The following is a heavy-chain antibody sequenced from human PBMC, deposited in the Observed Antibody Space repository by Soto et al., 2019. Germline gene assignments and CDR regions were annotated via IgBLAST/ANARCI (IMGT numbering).Heavy chain of an antibody. CDR2: IYYSGST. CDR3: ARVYGGRPFVATMYYFDY. J-gene: IGHJ4*02. CDR1: GGSISSGGYY. Sequence: SETLSLTCTVSGGSISSGGYYWSWIRQHPGKGLEWIGYIYYSGSTYYNPSLKSRVTISVDTSKNQFSLKLSSVTAADTAVYYCARVYGGRPFVATMYYFDYWGQGTLVTVSS. V-gene: IGHV4-31*02. D-gene: IGHD2-15*01.